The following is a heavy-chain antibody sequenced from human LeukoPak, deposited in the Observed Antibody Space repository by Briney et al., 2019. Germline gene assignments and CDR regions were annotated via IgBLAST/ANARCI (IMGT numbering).Heavy chain of an antibody. CDR3: ARGYSSSWYPT. J-gene: IGHJ5*02. CDR2: IYYSGST. Sequence: SETLSLTCTVSGGSISSGSYYWSWIRQPAGKGLEWIGYIYYSGSTNYNPSLKSRVTISVDTSKNQFSLKLSSVTAADTAVYYCARGYSSSWYPTWGQGTLVAVSS. D-gene: IGHD6-13*01. CDR1: GGSISSGSYY. V-gene: IGHV4-61*10.